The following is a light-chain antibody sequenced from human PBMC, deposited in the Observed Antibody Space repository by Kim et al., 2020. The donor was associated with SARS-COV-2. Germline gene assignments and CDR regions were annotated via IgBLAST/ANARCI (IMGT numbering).Light chain of an antibody. CDR2: DVS. V-gene: IGLV2-23*02. Sequence: GQSITISCTGTSSYVGSYNLVAWYQQHPGKAPKLMIYDVSKRPSGVSNRFSGSKSGNTASLTISGLQAEDEADYYCCSYAGSITRVFGGGTQLTVL. J-gene: IGLJ2*01. CDR3: CSYAGSITRV. CDR1: SSYVGSYNL.